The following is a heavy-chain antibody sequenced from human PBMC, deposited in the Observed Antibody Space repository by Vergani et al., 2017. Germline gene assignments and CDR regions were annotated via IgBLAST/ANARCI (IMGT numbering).Heavy chain of an antibody. CDR2: INPNSGGT. J-gene: IGHJ4*02. V-gene: IGHV1-2*02. Sequence: QVQLVQSGAEVKKPGASVKVSCKASGYTFTGYYMHWVRQAPGQGLEWMGWINPNSGGTNYAQKFQGRVTMTRDTSISTAYMELSRLRSDDTAVYYCARWYSSSWPWDRDDYWGQGTLVTVSS. CDR3: ARWYSSSWPWDRDDY. D-gene: IGHD6-13*01. CDR1: GYTFTGYY.